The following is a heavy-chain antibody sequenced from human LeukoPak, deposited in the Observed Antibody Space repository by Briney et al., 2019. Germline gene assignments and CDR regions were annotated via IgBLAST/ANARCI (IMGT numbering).Heavy chain of an antibody. D-gene: IGHD1-1*01. CDR1: GFTFRSYW. V-gene: IGHV3-74*01. CDR3: AGRNLGSDLDFDY. J-gene: IGHJ4*02. CDR2: INSDGCST. Sequence: GGSLRLSCADSGFTFRSYWMHWVRPAPGKGLVWVSRINSDGCSTSYADSVKGRFTTSRDNAKKTLYLQMNSLRAEDTAVYYCAGRNLGSDLDFDYWGQGTLVTVSS.